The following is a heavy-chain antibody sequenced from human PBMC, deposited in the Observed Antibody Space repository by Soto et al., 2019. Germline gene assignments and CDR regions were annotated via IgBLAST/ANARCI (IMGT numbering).Heavy chain of an antibody. CDR3: ARVLGYSYGYLPNWFDP. CDR2: ISAYNGNT. CDR1: GYTFTSYG. V-gene: IGHV1-18*01. Sequence: ASVKVSCKASGYTFTSYGISWVRQAPGQGLEWMGWISAYNGNTNYARKLQGRVTMTTDTSTSTAYMELRSLRSDDTAVYYCARVLGYSYGYLPNWFDPWGQGTLVTVSS. D-gene: IGHD5-18*01. J-gene: IGHJ5*02.